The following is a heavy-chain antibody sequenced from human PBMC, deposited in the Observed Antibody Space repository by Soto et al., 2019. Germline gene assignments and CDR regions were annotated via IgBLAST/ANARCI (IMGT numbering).Heavy chain of an antibody. CDR1: GFTFSSYD. J-gene: IGHJ5*02. D-gene: IGHD1-26*01. CDR2: IGTAGDT. Sequence: EVQLVESGGGLVQPGGSLRLSCAASGFTFSSYDMHWVRQATGKGLEWVSAIGTAGDTYYPGSVKGRFTISRENAKNSLYLQMNSLRAGDTAVYYCARGGSSISSYNWFDPWGQGTLVTVSS. V-gene: IGHV3-13*01. CDR3: ARGGSSISSYNWFDP.